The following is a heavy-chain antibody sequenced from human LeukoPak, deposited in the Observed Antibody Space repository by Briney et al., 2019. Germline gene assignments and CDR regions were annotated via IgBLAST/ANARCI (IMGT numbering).Heavy chain of an antibody. CDR1: GFTFSTHW. V-gene: IGHV3-74*01. CDR3: ARDSVATLNY. D-gene: IGHD4-23*01. J-gene: IGHJ4*02. Sequence: PGGSLRLSCAASGFTFSTHWMHWVRQAPGKGPVWVSRINTDGSSTTYADSVKGRFTISRDNAKNTLYLQMNSLRAEDTAVYYCARDSVATLNYWGQGTLITVSS. CDR2: INTDGSST.